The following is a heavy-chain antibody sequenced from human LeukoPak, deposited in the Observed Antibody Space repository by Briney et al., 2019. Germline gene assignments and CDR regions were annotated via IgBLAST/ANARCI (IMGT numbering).Heavy chain of an antibody. CDR3: ARAGGSSTSPYDALDI. J-gene: IGHJ3*02. CDR1: ELKFENHW. V-gene: IGHV3-21*01. Sequence: GGSLRLSCAASELKFENHWMHWVRQVPGKGLEWVSSISSSSSYIYYADSVKGRFTISRDNAKNSLYLQMNSLRAEDTAVYYCARAGGSSTSPYDALDIWGQGTMVTVSS. CDR2: ISSSSSYI. D-gene: IGHD2-2*01.